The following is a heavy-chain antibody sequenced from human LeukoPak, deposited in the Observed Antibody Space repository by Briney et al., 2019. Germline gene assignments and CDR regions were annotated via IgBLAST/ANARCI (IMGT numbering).Heavy chain of an antibody. Sequence: GGSLRLSCAASGFTFSSYWMSWVRQAPGKGLEWMANIKQDGSEKYYVDSVKGRFTISRDNAKNSLYLQMNSLRAEDTAVYYCARSRPLDFWSGYYLDYWGQGTLVTVSS. V-gene: IGHV3-7*01. CDR1: GFTFSSYW. CDR2: IKQDGSEK. J-gene: IGHJ4*02. D-gene: IGHD3-3*01. CDR3: ARSRPLDFWSGYYLDY.